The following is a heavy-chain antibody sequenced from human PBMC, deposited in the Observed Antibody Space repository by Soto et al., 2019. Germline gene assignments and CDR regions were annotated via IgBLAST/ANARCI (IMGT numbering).Heavy chain of an antibody. J-gene: IGHJ4*02. Sequence: EVQLLDSGGGLVQPGGSRKLSCEAFGFTFTNYARTWVGQAPGRGLEWVSAIRGGGDTTSYADSVKGRFTVSRDGSKNTLYLQMSSLRAEDTALYYCAKGRGGSGSLTPRVDFWGQGTLVTVSS. D-gene: IGHD3-10*01. CDR1: GFTFTNYA. CDR3: AKGRGGSGSLTPRVDF. V-gene: IGHV3-23*01. CDR2: IRGGGDTT.